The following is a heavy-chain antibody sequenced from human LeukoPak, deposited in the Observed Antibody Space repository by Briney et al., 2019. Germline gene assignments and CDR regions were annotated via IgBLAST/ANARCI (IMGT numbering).Heavy chain of an antibody. J-gene: IGHJ4*02. V-gene: IGHV3-23*01. Sequence: GGSLRLSCAASGFTFSIYAMSWVRRAPGKGLEWVSAISGSGGPTFYAESVKGRFTIPRDNSKNTLYLQMNSLRAEDTAVYYCAKGSMVRGVILTPFDYWGQGTVVTVSS. CDR1: GFTFSIYA. CDR3: AKGSMVRGVILTPFDY. CDR2: ISGSGGPT. D-gene: IGHD3-10*01.